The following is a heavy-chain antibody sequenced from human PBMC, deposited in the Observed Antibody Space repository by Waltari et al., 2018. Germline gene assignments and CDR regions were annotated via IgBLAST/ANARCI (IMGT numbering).Heavy chain of an antibody. CDR2: IYYSGST. J-gene: IGHJ3*02. CDR3: AKNRMVRGERGDDAFDI. CDR1: GGSLSSGGYY. V-gene: IGHV4-31*03. Sequence: QVQLQESGPGLVKPSQTLSLTCTALGGSLSSGGYYWRGIRTHPGKGLEWIGYIYYSGSTYYNPSLKSRVTISVDTSKNQFSLKLSSVTAADTAVYYCAKNRMVRGERGDDAFDIWGQGTMVTVSS. D-gene: IGHD3-10*01.